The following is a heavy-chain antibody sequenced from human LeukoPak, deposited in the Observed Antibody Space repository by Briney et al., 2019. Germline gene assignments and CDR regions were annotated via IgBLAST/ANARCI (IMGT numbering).Heavy chain of an antibody. CDR3: ARVYDSSGYGWLDP. V-gene: IGHV4-30-4*01. CDR2: IYYSGST. CDR1: GGSISSGDYY. J-gene: IGHJ5*02. Sequence: SETLSLTCTVSGGSISSGDYYWSWIRQPPGTGLEWIGYIYYSGSTYYNSSLKSRVTISVNTSKNQFSLKLSSVTAADTAVYYCARVYDSSGYGWLDPWAREPWSPSPQ. D-gene: IGHD3-22*01.